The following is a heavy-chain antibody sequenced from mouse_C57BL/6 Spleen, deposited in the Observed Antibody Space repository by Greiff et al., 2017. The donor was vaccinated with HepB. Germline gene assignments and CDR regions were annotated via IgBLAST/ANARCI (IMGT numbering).Heavy chain of an antibody. Sequence: VKLMESGAELVRPGASVTLSCKASGYTFTDYEMHWVKQTPVHGLEWIGAIDPETGGTAYNQKFKGKAILTADKSSSTAYMELRSLTSEDSAVYYCTRFGYGGGDYWGQGTSVTVSS. D-gene: IGHD2-2*01. J-gene: IGHJ4*01. CDR2: IDPETGGT. CDR3: TRFGYGGGDY. V-gene: IGHV1-15*01. CDR1: GYTFTDYE.